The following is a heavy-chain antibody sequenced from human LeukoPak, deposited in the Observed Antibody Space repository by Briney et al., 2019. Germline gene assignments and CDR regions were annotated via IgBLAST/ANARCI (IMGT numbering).Heavy chain of an antibody. CDR1: GFTFSSYS. V-gene: IGHV3-21*01. Sequence: PGGSLRLSCAASGFTFSSYSMNWVRQAPGKGLEWVSSISSSSSYIYYADSVKGRFTISRDNAKNSLYLQMNSLRAEDTAVYYCARDLVVVAARGLHYYYGMDVWGQGTTVTVSS. J-gene: IGHJ6*02. CDR2: ISSSSSYI. D-gene: IGHD2-15*01. CDR3: ARDLVVVAARGLHYYYGMDV.